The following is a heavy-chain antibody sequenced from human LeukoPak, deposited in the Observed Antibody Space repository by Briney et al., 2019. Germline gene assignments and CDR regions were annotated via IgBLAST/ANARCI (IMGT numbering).Heavy chain of an antibody. D-gene: IGHD2-21*01. V-gene: IGHV3-53*01. CDR2: IYSGGDT. J-gene: IGHJ4*02. CDR3: ARDTGLW. Sequence: GGSLRLSCAASGFTVSNNYMSWVRQAPGKGLEWVSHIYSGGDTYHADSVKGRFTISRDHSKNTVYLQMNNLRVEDTAVYYCARDTGLWWGQGTLVTVSS. CDR1: GFTVSNNY.